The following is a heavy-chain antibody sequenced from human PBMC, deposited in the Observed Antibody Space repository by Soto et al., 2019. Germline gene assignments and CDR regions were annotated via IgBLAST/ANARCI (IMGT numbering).Heavy chain of an antibody. CDR2: ISAYNGNT. V-gene: IGHV1-18*04. J-gene: IGHJ4*02. Sequence: ASVKVSCKASGYPFTSYGISWVRQAPGQGLEWMGWISAYNGNTNYAQKLQGRVTMTTDTSTSTAYMERRSLRSDDTAVYYCARVPHHNADSSGYSQQMYYFDYWGQGTLVTVSS. D-gene: IGHD3-22*01. CDR3: ARVPHHNADSSGYSQQMYYFDY. CDR1: GYPFTSYG.